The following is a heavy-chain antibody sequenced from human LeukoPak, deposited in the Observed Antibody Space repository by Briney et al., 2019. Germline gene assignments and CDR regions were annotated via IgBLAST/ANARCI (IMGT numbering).Heavy chain of an antibody. V-gene: IGHV3-33*01. J-gene: IGHJ4*02. CDR2: IWYDGSNK. Sequence: GRSLRLSCAASGFTFSSHGMHWVRQAPGKGLEWVAVIWYDGSNKYYADSVKGRFTISRDNSKNTLYLQMNSLRAEDTAVYYCARGYDYVWGSYPLPGYWGQGTLVTVSS. CDR1: GFTFSSHG. CDR3: ARGYDYVWGSYPLPGY. D-gene: IGHD3-16*02.